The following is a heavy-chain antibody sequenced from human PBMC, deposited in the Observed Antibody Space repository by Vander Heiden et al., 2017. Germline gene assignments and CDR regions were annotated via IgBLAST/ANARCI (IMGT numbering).Heavy chain of an antibody. D-gene: IGHD2-15*01. CDR2: INPNSGGT. CDR1: GYTFTGHY. CDR3: ARDPSNFCSGGSCYNWFDP. Sequence: QVQLVQSGAEVKKPGASVKVSCKASGYTFTGHYTHWVRQAPGQGLEWMGWINPNSGGTNYAQKFQGRVTMTRDTSISTAYMELSRLRSDDTAVYYCARDPSNFCSGGSCYNWFDPWGQGTLVTVSS. V-gene: IGHV1-2*02. J-gene: IGHJ5*02.